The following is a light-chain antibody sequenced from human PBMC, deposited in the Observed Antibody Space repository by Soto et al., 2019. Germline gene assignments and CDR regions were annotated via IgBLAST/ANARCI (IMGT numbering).Light chain of an antibody. Sequence: EIVLTQSPATLSLSPGERATLSCRASQSVSSYLAWYQQKPGQAPRLLIYDASNRATGIRARFSGSGSGPDFTLTISSLEPEDFAVYYCQQRSNSPLTFGGGTKVEIK. J-gene: IGKJ4*01. V-gene: IGKV3-11*01. CDR1: QSVSSY. CDR3: QQRSNSPLT. CDR2: DAS.